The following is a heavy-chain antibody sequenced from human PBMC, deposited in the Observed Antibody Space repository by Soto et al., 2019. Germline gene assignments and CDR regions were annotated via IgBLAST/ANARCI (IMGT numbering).Heavy chain of an antibody. CDR2: ISSSSSTI. J-gene: IGHJ4*02. Sequence: GGSLRLSCAASVLTFSSYSMNWVRQAPGKGLEWVSYISSSSSTISYADSVKGRFTISRDNAKNSLYLQMNSLRDEDTAVYYCARVELWFGELYVNWGQGALVTVSS. CDR3: ARVELWFGELYVN. D-gene: IGHD3-10*01. V-gene: IGHV3-48*02. CDR1: VLTFSSYS.